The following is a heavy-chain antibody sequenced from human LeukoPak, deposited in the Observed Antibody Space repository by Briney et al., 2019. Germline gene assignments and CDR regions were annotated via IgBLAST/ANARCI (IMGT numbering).Heavy chain of an antibody. CDR3: ARQADWYFDL. Sequence: KPSETLSLTCTVSGGSISSSSYYWGWIRQPPGKGLKWIGSIYYSGSTYYNPSLKSRVTISVDTSKNQFSLKLSSVTAADTAVYYCARQADWYFDLWGRGTLVTVSS. CDR2: IYYSGST. CDR1: GGSISSSSYY. D-gene: IGHD2-15*01. J-gene: IGHJ2*01. V-gene: IGHV4-39*01.